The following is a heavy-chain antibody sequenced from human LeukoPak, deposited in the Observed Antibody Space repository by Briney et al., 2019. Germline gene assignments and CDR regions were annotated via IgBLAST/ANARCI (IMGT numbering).Heavy chain of an antibody. Sequence: GGSLRLSCSASGFTFSGYWMHWVRQAPGKGLVWVSRIKGDGCSTTYADSVKGRFTISRDNAKNTLYLQMNSLRAEDTAVYYCVRSDWFDPWGQGTLVTVSS. V-gene: IGHV3-74*01. J-gene: IGHJ5*02. CDR1: GFTFSGYW. CDR3: VRSDWFDP. CDR2: IKGDGCST.